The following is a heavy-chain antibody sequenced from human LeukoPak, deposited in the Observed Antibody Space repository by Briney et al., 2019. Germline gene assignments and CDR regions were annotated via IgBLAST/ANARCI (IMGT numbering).Heavy chain of an antibody. Sequence: GGPLRLPCAPSGFTFNHYYMIWIPRVPGKGREGLSYIDGGSTITYYAAFEEGRFTISRDNAKNSVYLQMDSLRAEDTAVYYCARDRGYGSGYYFDNWGQGTLVTVSS. CDR2: IDGGSTIT. CDR1: GFTFNHYY. V-gene: IGHV3-11*04. D-gene: IGHD3-3*01. J-gene: IGHJ4*02. CDR3: ARDRGYGSGYYFDN.